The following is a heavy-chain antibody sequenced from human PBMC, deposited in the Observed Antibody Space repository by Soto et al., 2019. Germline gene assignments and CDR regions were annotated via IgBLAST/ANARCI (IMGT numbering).Heavy chain of an antibody. D-gene: IGHD2-15*01. CDR3: SHRRQYCSGDSCYSD. CDR1: GFSLSTSGVG. V-gene: IGHV2-5*02. Sequence: QVTLKESGPTLVKPTQTLTLTCTFSGFSLSTSGVGVGWIRQPPGKALEWLALIYWDDDKRYSPSLKSRLTITKDTSKNQVVLTMTNMDPVDTATYYCSHRRQYCSGDSCYSDWGQGTLVTVSS. CDR2: IYWDDDK. J-gene: IGHJ4*02.